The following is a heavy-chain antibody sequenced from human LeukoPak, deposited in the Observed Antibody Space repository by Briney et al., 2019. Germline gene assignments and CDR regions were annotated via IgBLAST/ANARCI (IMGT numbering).Heavy chain of an antibody. CDR2: IYSGGTT. V-gene: IGHV3-53*05. CDR3: ASRVYDSSGYLYYYYMDV. D-gene: IGHD3-22*01. Sequence: PGGSLRLSCAASGFTVSSNYMNWVRQAPGKGLEWVSIIYSGGTTYYADSVKGRFTISRDNSKNTLYPQMNSLRAEDTAVYYCASRVYDSSGYLYYYYMDVWGKGTTVTVSS. CDR1: GFTVSSNY. J-gene: IGHJ6*03.